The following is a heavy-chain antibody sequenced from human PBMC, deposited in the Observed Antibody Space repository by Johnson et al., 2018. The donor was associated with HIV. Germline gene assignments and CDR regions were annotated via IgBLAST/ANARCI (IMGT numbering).Heavy chain of an antibody. J-gene: IGHJ3*02. Sequence: VHLVESGGGLVQPGGSLRLSCAASGFTFSSYDMHWVRQATGKGLEWVSAIGTAGDTYYPGSVKGRFTISRDNAKNSLFLQMNSLRAEDTALYYCARQHYYDSSGQGGGLDIWGQGTMVTVSS. D-gene: IGHD3-22*01. CDR2: IGTAGDT. CDR3: ARQHYYDSSGQGGGLDI. V-gene: IGHV3-13*01. CDR1: GFTFSSYD.